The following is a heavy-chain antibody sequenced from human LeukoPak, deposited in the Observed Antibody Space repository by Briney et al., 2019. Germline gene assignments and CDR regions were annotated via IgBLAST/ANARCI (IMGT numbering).Heavy chain of an antibody. D-gene: IGHD3-10*01. V-gene: IGHV3-7*01. Sequence: EAGGSLRLSCEASGFSFSNYWMSWVRQAPGKGLEWVANIKQDGSEIYYVDSVRGRFTISRDNAKNSLYLQMNSLRAEDTAVYYCAKRLLWFGEFFDYWGQGTLVTVSS. CDR3: AKRLLWFGEFFDY. J-gene: IGHJ4*02. CDR1: GFSFSNYW. CDR2: IKQDGSEI.